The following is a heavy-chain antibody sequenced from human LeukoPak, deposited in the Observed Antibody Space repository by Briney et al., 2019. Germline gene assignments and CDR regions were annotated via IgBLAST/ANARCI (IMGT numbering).Heavy chain of an antibody. CDR1: GFTFSSYW. CDR3: ARGPLIAAAGTW. CDR2: INQDGTEK. J-gene: IGHJ4*02. D-gene: IGHD6-13*01. V-gene: IGHV3-7*03. Sequence: PWGSLRLSCAASGFTFSSYWMSWVRQAPGEGLEWVAKINQDGTEKAYVDSARGRFTISRDNAKNSLFLQMNGLRAEDTAVYYCARGPLIAAAGTWWGQGTLVTVSS.